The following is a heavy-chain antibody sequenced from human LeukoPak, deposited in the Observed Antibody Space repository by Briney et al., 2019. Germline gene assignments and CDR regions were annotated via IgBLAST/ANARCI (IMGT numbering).Heavy chain of an antibody. CDR3: ARHLYPFGVVT. Sequence: PSETLSLTCAVYGGSFSGYYWSWIRQPPGKGLEWIGEINHSGSTNYNPSLKSRVTISVDTSKNQFSLKLSSVTAADTAVYYCARHLYPFGVVTWGQGTLVTVSS. CDR2: INHSGST. J-gene: IGHJ5*02. D-gene: IGHD3-3*01. V-gene: IGHV4-34*01. CDR1: GGSFSGYY.